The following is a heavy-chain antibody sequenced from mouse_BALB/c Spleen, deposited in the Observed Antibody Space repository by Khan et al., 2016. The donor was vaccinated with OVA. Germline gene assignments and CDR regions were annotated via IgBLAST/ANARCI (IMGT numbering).Heavy chain of an antibody. CDR2: ISYSGST. D-gene: IGHD1-2*01. CDR1: GYSITSGYG. CDR3: ARTARIKY. V-gene: IGHV3-1*02. J-gene: IGHJ2*01. Sequence: EVQLQESGPGLVKPSQSLSLTCTVTGYSITSGYGWTWIRPFPGNKLEWLGYISYSGSTNYNPSLKSRIPITRDTSKNQFFLQLNSVTTEDTATYYCARTARIKYWGQGTTRTVSS.